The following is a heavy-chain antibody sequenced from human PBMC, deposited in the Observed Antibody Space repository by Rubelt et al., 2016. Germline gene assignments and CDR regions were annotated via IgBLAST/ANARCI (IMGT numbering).Heavy chain of an antibody. CDR1: GFTFSSYA. CDR2: ISGSGGST. V-gene: IGHV3-23*04. Sequence: VQLVESGGGVVQPGRSLRLSCAASGFTFSSYAMHWVRQAPGKGLDWVSAISGSGGSTYYAYSVKGRFTISRDNSKNTLYLQMNSLRAEDTAVYYCAKDFGDYYDFWSGYWALWGQGTLVTVSS. D-gene: IGHD3-3*01. CDR3: AKDFGDYYDFWSGYWAL. J-gene: IGHJ4*02.